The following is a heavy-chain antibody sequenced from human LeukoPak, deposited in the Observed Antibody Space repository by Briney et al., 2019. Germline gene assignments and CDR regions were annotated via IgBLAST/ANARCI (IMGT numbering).Heavy chain of an antibody. J-gene: IGHJ3*02. V-gene: IGHV1-2*02. CDR2: INPNSGGT. D-gene: IGHD6-19*01. CDR1: GYTFTGYY. Sequence: ASVKVSCKASGYTFTGYYMHWVRQAPGQGLEWMGWINPNSGGTNYAQKFQGRVTMTRDTSISTAYMELSRLRSDDTAVYYCARGTQQWLVLTGAFDIWGQGTMVTVSS. CDR3: ARGTQQWLVLTGAFDI.